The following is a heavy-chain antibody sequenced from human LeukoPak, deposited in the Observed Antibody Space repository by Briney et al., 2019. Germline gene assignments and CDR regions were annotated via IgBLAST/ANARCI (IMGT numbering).Heavy chain of an antibody. V-gene: IGHV4-59*01. CDR3: ARDRQLERRGLDY. J-gene: IGHJ4*02. Sequence: RSETLSLTCTVSGDSMSNYYWSWIRRPPGKGLEWSGFVYYSGHTNYNPSLKSRVTISIDTSKNQFSLKLSSVTPADTAVYYCARDRQLERRGLDYWGQGALVSVSS. D-gene: IGHD1-1*01. CDR1: GDSMSNYY. CDR2: VYYSGHT.